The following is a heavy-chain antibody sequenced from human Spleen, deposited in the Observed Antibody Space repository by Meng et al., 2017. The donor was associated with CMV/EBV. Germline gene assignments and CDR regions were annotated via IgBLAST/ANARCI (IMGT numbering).Heavy chain of an antibody. Sequence: WVRQAPGTGLECLSSISSSSSYIYHADSMKGRFTVSRDNAKNSVYLQMNSLRAEDTAVYYCARDLAPQSDYYDSSGYYYLPKGFDYWGQGTLVTVSS. CDR3: ARDLAPQSDYYDSSGYYYLPKGFDY. D-gene: IGHD3-22*01. CDR2: ISSSSSYI. J-gene: IGHJ4*02. V-gene: IGHV3-21*01.